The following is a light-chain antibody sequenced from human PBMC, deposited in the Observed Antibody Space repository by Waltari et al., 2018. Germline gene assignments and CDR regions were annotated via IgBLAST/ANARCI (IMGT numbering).Light chain of an antibody. CDR1: KLGNQY. V-gene: IGLV3-1*01. CDR3: QAWDSRTAV. CDR2: QDN. Sequence: SYELSQSPSVSVSLGQTASITCAGDKLGNQYVSWYRQRPGQSPVLVIYQDNRRPSGITERFSGSNSGNTATLTISGTQAMDEADYYCQAWDSRTAVFGGGTKLTVL. J-gene: IGLJ2*01.